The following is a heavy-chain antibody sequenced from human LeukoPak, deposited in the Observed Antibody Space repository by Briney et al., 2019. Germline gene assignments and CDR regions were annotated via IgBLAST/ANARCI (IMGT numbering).Heavy chain of an antibody. CDR3: ATSVYCTNGVCPDMDV. CDR2: FDPEDGET. D-gene: IGHD2-8*01. Sequence: ASVKVSCKVSGYTLTELSMHWVRQAPGKRLEWMGGFDPEDGETIYAQKFQGRVTMTEDTSTDTAYMELSSLRSEDTAVYYCATSVYCTNGVCPDMDVWGQGTTVTVSS. J-gene: IGHJ6*02. CDR1: GYTLTELS. V-gene: IGHV1-24*01.